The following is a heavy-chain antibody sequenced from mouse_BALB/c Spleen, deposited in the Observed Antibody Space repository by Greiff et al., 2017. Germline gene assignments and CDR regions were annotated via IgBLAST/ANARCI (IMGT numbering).Heavy chain of an antibody. CDR2: IDPETGGT. CDR3: TRTRYYAMDY. Sequence: VKLQESGAELVRPGASVTLSCKASGYTFTDYEMHWVKQTPVHGLEWIGAIDPETGGTAYNQKFKGKATLTADKSSSTAYMELRSLTSEDSAVYYCTRTRYYAMDYWGQGTSVTVSS. CDR1: GYTFTDYE. D-gene: IGHD3-3*01. V-gene: IGHV1-15*01. J-gene: IGHJ4*01.